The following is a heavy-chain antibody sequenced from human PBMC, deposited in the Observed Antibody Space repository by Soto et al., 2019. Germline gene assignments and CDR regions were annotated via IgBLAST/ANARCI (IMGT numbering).Heavy chain of an antibody. J-gene: IGHJ4*02. CDR2: IEQDGSEK. V-gene: IGHV3-7*03. D-gene: IGHD6-19*01. CDR3: ARYFRGSGRYFFDY. CDR1: GFTFSAYW. Sequence: PGGSLRLSCAASGFTFSAYWMSWVRQAPGKGLEWVANIEQDGSEKYYVDSVEGRFTISRDNAKDSLYLQMNSLRGEDTAVYYCARYFRGSGRYFFDYWGQGTLVTVSS.